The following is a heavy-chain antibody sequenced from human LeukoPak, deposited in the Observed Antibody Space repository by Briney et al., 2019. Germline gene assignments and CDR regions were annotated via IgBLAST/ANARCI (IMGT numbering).Heavy chain of an antibody. CDR3: ASGVAGTFDYFDY. V-gene: IGHV3-48*02. CDR2: ISGGSATT. D-gene: IGHD6-19*01. CDR1: GFSFSGYS. J-gene: IGHJ4*02. Sequence: PGGSLRLSCAASGFSFSGYSMTWVRQAPGKGLEWVSYISGGSATTYYADSVKGRFTISRDNAKNSLYLQMNSLRDEDTAVYYCASGVAGTFDYFDYWGQGTLVTVSS.